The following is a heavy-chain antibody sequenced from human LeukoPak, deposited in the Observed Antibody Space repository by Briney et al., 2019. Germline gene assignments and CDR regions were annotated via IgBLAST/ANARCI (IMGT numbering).Heavy chain of an antibody. CDR1: GFTVSSNY. D-gene: IGHD5-18*01. CDR2: IYNGGST. CDR3: ARDAGYSYGYSFDY. V-gene: IGHV3-53*01. J-gene: IGHJ4*02. Sequence: GGSLRLSCAASGFTVSSNYMSWVRQAPGKGLEWVSVIYNGGSTYYADSVKGRFTISRDNSKNTLYLRMNSLRAEDTAVYYCARDAGYSYGYSFDYWGQGTLVTVSS.